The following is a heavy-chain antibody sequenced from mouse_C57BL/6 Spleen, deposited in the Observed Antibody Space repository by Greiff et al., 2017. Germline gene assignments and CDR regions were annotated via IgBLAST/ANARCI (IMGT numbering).Heavy chain of an antibody. Sequence: EVHLVESGGGLVKPGGSLKLSCAASGFTFSSYAMSWVRQTPEKRLEWVATISDGGSYTYYPDNVKGRFTISRDNAKNNLYLQMSHLKSEDTAMYYCARGGTGTGWYFDVWGTGTTVTVSS. J-gene: IGHJ1*03. CDR2: ISDGGSYT. V-gene: IGHV5-4*01. CDR3: ARGGTGTGWYFDV. D-gene: IGHD4-1*01. CDR1: GFTFSSYA.